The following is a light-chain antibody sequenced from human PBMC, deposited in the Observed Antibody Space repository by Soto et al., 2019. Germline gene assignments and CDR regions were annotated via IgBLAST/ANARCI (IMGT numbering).Light chain of an antibody. J-gene: IGLJ1*01. CDR2: EVT. CDR3: TSYKSSSTKV. Sequence: QSVLTQPASVSGSPGQSITISCTGTSSDVGGYNYVSWYQQHPGKAPKLMIYEVTNRPSGVSNRFSGSKSGKTASLTISGLQAEDEADYYCTSYKSSSTKVFGTGTKVTVL. V-gene: IGLV2-14*01. CDR1: SSDVGGYNY.